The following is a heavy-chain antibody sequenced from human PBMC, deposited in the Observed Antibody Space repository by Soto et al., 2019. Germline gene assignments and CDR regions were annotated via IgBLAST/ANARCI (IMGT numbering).Heavy chain of an antibody. CDR2: ILFDGNKK. J-gene: IGHJ4*02. Sequence: PGGSLRLSCSASGFIFSDYAMHWVRQAPGKGMEWVAVILFDGNKKYYADSVKGRFTISRDNSKNTLYLQMNSLRAEDTAVYYCAKDGSQTISGRPGYFDYWGQGTLVTVSS. CDR1: GFIFSDYA. CDR3: AKDGSQTISGRPGYFDY. D-gene: IGHD5-12*01. V-gene: IGHV3-30*18.